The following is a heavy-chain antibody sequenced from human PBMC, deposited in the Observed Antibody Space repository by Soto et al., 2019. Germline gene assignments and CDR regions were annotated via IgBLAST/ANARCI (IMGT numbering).Heavy chain of an antibody. V-gene: IGHV4-59*01. CDR3: VAGISEWRPIDF. CDR1: GGSITNYY. Sequence: SETXSLTCTLSGGSITNYYWSWIRQPPGKRLEYIGYMYYSGNTYYNPSLKSRVTISGDASKNQFSLKLRSVTAADTAVYSCVAGISEWRPIDFWGQGTLVTVSS. J-gene: IGHJ4*02. CDR2: MYYSGNT. D-gene: IGHD3-3*01.